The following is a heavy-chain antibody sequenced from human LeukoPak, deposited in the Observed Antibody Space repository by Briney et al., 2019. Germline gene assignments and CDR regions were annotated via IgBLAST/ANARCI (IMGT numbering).Heavy chain of an antibody. J-gene: IGHJ4*02. Sequence: PGGSLRLSCVASGFTFSNYWMTWVRQAPGKGLEWVANIKPDGSEKSYVDSVKGRFTVSRDNAKNSLYLHMNSLRAEDTALYYCTRNTVAAAGDDWGQGTLVTVSS. D-gene: IGHD6-13*01. CDR1: GFTFSNYW. CDR2: IKPDGSEK. CDR3: TRNTVAAAGDD. V-gene: IGHV3-7*02.